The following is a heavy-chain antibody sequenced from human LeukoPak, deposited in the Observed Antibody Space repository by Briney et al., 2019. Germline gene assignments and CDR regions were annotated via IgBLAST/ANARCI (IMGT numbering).Heavy chain of an antibody. V-gene: IGHV4-59*01. Sequence: PSETLSLTCTVSGGSIRSYYWSWIRQPPGKGLEWIGYIYYSGSTNYNPSLKSRVTMSVDTSKNQFSLKLSSVTAADTAVYYCAREVCSGGSCYGWFDPWGQGTLVTVSS. J-gene: IGHJ5*02. D-gene: IGHD2-15*01. CDR2: IYYSGST. CDR1: GGSIRSYY. CDR3: AREVCSGGSCYGWFDP.